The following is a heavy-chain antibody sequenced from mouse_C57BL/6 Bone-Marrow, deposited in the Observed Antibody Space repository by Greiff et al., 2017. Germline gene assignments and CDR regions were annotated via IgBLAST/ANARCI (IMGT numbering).Heavy chain of an antibody. CDR1: GFSLTSYA. CDR3: ASHYWAY. Sequence: QVQLQQSGPGLVAPSQSLSITCTVSGFSLTSYAISWVRQPPGKGLEWLGAIWTGGGTNYNTALNSRMSISKDNSKWQVFLNMNSLQADDTARYSCASHYWAYWGQGTLVTVSA. V-gene: IGHV2-9-1*01. J-gene: IGHJ3*01. CDR2: IWTGGGT. D-gene: IGHD1-1*02.